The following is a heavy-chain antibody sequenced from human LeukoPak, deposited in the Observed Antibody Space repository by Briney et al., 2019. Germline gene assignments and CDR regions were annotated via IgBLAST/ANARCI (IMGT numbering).Heavy chain of an antibody. Sequence: SETLSLTCTVSGGSFSSYYWTWIRQPAGKGLEWIGRIYSSGSTNYNPSLRSRVTISVDKSKNQFSLNLTSVTAADTGVYHCAREYSITSGRHFDYWGQGILVTVPS. CDR2: IYSSGST. J-gene: IGHJ4*02. CDR1: GGSFSSYY. V-gene: IGHV4-4*07. CDR3: AREYSITSGRHFDY. D-gene: IGHD6-13*01.